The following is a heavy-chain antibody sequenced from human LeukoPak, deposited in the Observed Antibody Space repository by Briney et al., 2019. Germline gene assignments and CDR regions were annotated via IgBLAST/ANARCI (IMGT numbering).Heavy chain of an antibody. CDR1: GFTFDDYA. D-gene: IGHD5-18*01. V-gene: IGHV3-9*01. J-gene: IGHJ2*01. CDR3: AKARGYSYGWYFDL. CDR2: ISWNSGSI. Sequence: GRSLRLSCAASGFTFDDYAMHWVRQAPGKGLEWVSGISWNSGSIGYAVSVKGRFTISRDNAKNSLYLQMNSLRAEDTALYYCAKARGYSYGWYFDLWGRGTLVTVSS.